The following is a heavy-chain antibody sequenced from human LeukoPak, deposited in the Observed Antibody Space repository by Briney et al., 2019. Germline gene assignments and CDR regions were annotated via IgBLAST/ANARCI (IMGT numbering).Heavy chain of an antibody. V-gene: IGHV5-51*01. CDR2: IYPGDSDT. D-gene: IGHD3-10*01. CDR3: ARSLSGSGNYYYYMDV. Sequence: KVGESLKISCKGSGYSFTSYWIGWVRQMPGKGLEWMGIIYPGDSDTRYSPSFQGQVTISADKSISTAYLQWSSLKASDTAMYYCARSLSGSGNYYYYMDVWGKGTTVTVSS. J-gene: IGHJ6*03. CDR1: GYSFTSYW.